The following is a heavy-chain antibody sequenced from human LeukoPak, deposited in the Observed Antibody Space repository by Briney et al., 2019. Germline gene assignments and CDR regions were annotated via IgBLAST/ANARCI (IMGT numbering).Heavy chain of an antibody. CDR2: ISTYNGNT. D-gene: IGHD3-10*01. Sequence: ASVKVSCKASGYTFTSYAISWVRQAPGQGLEWMGWISTYNGNTNYAQKLQGRVTMTTDTSTSTAYMELRSLRSEDTAVYYCARGGYVVGELYYWGQGTLVTVSS. CDR1: GYTFTSYA. V-gene: IGHV1-18*01. J-gene: IGHJ4*02. CDR3: ARGGYVVGELYY.